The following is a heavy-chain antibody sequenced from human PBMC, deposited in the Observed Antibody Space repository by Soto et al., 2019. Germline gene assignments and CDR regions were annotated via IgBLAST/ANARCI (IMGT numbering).Heavy chain of an antibody. CDR1: GFTFSYYS. D-gene: IGHD2-15*01. CDR2: VSYDGNIE. V-gene: IGHV3-30-3*01. Sequence: GGSLRLSCAASGFTFSYYSMHWVRQAPGKGLEWVAVVSYDGNIEYYADSVKGRFSISRDNSKNTLNLQMDNLRVEDTAVYFCSRQYCSDSTCYYYNGMDVWGQGTTVTVSS. CDR3: SRQYCSDSTCYYYNGMDV. J-gene: IGHJ6*02.